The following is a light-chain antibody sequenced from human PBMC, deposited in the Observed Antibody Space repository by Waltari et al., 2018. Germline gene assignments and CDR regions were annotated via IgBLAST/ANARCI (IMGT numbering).Light chain of an antibody. V-gene: IGLV2-23*02. CDR1: SSAIGRYDI. Sequence: QSALTQPAAVSGSPGQSVTISCTGASSAIGRYDIVSWYQPHPGNAPKLGISDVSKRPSGVSDRFSGSKSGDTASLTISGLQFEDEADYYCCSYAGNYVWVFGGGTRLTVL. CDR2: DVS. CDR3: CSYAGNYVWV. J-gene: IGLJ3*02.